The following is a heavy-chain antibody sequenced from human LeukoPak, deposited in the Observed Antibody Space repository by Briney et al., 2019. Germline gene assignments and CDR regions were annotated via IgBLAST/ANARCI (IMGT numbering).Heavy chain of an antibody. Sequence: GASVKVSCKASGYTFTSYDIHWVRQATGQGLEWMGWMNPNSGKTGYAQRFQGRVTMTRNTSITTAYMEPSSLRSEDTAMYYCASLIQNVYYGSEGAGYFDLWGRGTLVTVSS. J-gene: IGHJ2*01. D-gene: IGHD3-10*01. CDR2: MNPNSGKT. V-gene: IGHV1-8*01. CDR3: ASLIQNVYYGSEGAGYFDL. CDR1: GYTFTSYD.